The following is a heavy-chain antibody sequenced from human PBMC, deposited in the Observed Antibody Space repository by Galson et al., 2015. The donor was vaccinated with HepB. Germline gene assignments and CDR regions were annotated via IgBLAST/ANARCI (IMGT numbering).Heavy chain of an antibody. J-gene: IGHJ4*02. CDR3: AKDRSYCSSVTCYTGLFDY. CDR1: GFTLSSYA. CDR2: ISGSGDST. V-gene: IGHV3-23*01. Sequence: SLRLSCAASGFTLSSYAMSWVRQAPGKGLEWVSAISGSGDSTYYADSVKGRFSISRDNAKNTLYLQMNSLRAEDTAVYYCAKDRSYCSSVTCYTGLFDYWGQGTQVAVSS. D-gene: IGHD2-2*02.